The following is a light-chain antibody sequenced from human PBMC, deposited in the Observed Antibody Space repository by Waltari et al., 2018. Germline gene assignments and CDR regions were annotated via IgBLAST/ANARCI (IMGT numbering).Light chain of an antibody. V-gene: IGKV3-20*01. CDR1: QSVSRT. CDR2: GAS. Sequence: IVLTQSPGTLSLSPGERATLSCRASQSVSRTLAWYQQKPGQAPKLLIYGASIRATVIPDRFTGSGSGADFSLTISILEPEDFAIYFCQHYVRLPATFGQGTKVEIK. CDR3: QHYVRLPAT. J-gene: IGKJ1*01.